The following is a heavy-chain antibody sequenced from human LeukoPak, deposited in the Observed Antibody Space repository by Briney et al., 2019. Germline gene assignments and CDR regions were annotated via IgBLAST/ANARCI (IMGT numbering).Heavy chain of an antibody. V-gene: IGHV3-11*01. CDR2: ISSSGSTI. CDR3: ARGYFDWLSFNDY. J-gene: IGHJ4*02. CDR1: GFTFSSYA. Sequence: GGSLRLSCAASGFTFSSYAMSWIRQAPGKGLEWVSYISSSGSTIYYADSVKGRFTIPRDNAKNSLYLQMNSLRAEDTAVYYCARGYFDWLSFNDYWGQGTLVTVSS. D-gene: IGHD3-9*01.